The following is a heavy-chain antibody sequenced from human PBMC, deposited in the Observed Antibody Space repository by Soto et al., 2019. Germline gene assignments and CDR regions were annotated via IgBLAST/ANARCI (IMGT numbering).Heavy chain of an antibody. CDR2: ISGSGSTI. Sequence: EVQLVESGGGLVQPGGSLRLSCAASGFTFSSYSMNWVRQAPGKGLEWVSYISGSGSTIYYADSVKGRFTISRDNAKNSLYLQMNSLRAEDTAVYYCARERVSGVYDYDDFDIWGQGSMVTVSS. J-gene: IGHJ3*02. CDR1: GFTFSSYS. CDR3: ARERVSGVYDYDDFDI. V-gene: IGHV3-48*01. D-gene: IGHD3-10*01.